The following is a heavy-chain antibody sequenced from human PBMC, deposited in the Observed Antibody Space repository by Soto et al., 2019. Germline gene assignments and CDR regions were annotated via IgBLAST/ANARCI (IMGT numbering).Heavy chain of an antibody. D-gene: IGHD1-26*01. V-gene: IGHV3-23*01. CDR2: ISGSGGSGRG. J-gene: IGHJ6*02. CDR1: GFSFRKYA. CDR3: ARERQWEHAFYYGMDV. Sequence: GGSLRLSCVGSGFSFRKYAMNWVRQAPGKGLEWVSGISGSGGSGRGFYADPVKGRFTISRDNSKNTLYLEMNSLRAEDTAVYYCARERQWEHAFYYGMDVWGQGTTVTVSS.